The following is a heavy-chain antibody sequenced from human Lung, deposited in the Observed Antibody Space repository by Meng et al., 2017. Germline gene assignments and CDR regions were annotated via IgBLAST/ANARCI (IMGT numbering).Heavy chain of an antibody. CDR3: ARGPTTMAHDFDY. V-gene: IGHV4-34*01. CDR2: INHSGST. Sequence: VPLQLWGAGLLKPSETLPLTCVVSGGSFSDYYWSWIRQPPGKGLEWIGEINHSGSTNYNPSLESRATISVDTSQNNLSLKLSSVTAADSAVYYCARGPTTMAHDFDYWGQGTLVTVSS. J-gene: IGHJ4*02. D-gene: IGHD4-11*01. CDR1: GGSFSDYY.